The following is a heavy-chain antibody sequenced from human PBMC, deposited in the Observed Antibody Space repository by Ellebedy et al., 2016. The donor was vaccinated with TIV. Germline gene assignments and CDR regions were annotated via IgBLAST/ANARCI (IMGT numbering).Heavy chain of an antibody. V-gene: IGHV5-10-1*01. CDR1: GYSFTNYW. J-gene: IGHJ4*02. D-gene: IGHD5-12*01. CDR2: IDPTDSST. CDR3: TRRTNSGYDY. Sequence: PGGSLRLSCKGSGYSFTNYWISWVRQMPGKGLEWMGKIDPTDSSTIYSPSFQGHVTISADKSISTAYLQWSGLKASDTAIYYCTRRTNSGYDYWGQGTLVTVSS.